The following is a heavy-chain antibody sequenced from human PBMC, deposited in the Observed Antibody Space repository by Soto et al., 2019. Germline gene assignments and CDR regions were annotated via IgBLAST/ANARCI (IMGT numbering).Heavy chain of an antibody. J-gene: IGHJ5*02. V-gene: IGHV3-11*06. CDR3: AREQQTGMVLGWFDT. CDR2: SSSHYT. D-gene: IGHD1-1*01. CDR1: GFTFSDFY. Sequence: GGSLRLSCAASGFTFSDFYISWVRQAPGKGLEWISYSSSHYTKYADSVQGRLTVSRDNAKNSLYLQMNSLRHDDTAFYYCAREQQTGMVLGWFDTWGQGTLVTVSS.